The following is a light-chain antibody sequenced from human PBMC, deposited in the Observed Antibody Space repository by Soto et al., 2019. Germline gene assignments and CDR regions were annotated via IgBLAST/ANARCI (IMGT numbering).Light chain of an antibody. Sequence: QSALTQTPSASGTPGQRVTISCSGSSSNIGSKYVYWYQQLPGTAPKLLIHRNNQRPSGVPDRFSGSKSGTSASLAISGLRSEDEADYYCAAWDDSLSGRYVFGTGTKLTVL. CDR1: SSNIGSKY. CDR2: RNN. V-gene: IGLV1-47*01. CDR3: AAWDDSLSGRYV. J-gene: IGLJ1*01.